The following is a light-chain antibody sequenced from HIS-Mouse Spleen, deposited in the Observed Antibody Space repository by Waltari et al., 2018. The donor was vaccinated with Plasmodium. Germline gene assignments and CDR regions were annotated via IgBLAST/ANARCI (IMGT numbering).Light chain of an antibody. J-gene: IGKJ3*01. CDR3: QQYNNWSFT. CDR1: QSVSSN. CDR2: GSS. V-gene: IGKV3-15*01. Sequence: EIVMTQSPATLSVSPGERATLSCRASQSVSSNLAWYQQKPGQAPSLLISGSSTRATGIPDRFSGSGSGTEFTLTISSLQSEDFAVYYCQQYNNWSFTFGPGTKVDIK.